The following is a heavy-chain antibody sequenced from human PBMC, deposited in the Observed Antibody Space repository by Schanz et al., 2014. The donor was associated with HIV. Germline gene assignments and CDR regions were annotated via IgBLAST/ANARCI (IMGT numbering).Heavy chain of an antibody. Sequence: VQLVESGGGVVQPGGSLRLSCAASGFTFDDYTMHWVRQAPGKGLEWVSLITWDGGRTSYADSVKGRFTMSRDNSKNFLYLQMNSLRTEDTALYFCAKDMYGFLDSKGRGFDSWGQGTLVTVSS. V-gene: IGHV3-43*01. J-gene: IGHJ4*02. CDR1: GFTFDDYT. CDR2: ITWDGGRT. CDR3: AKDMYGFLDSKGRGFDS. D-gene: IGHD3-3*01.